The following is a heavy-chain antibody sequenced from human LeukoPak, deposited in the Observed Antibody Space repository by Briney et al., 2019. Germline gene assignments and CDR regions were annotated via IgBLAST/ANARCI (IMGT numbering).Heavy chain of an antibody. V-gene: IGHV1-46*01. CDR1: GYIFTSYN. CDR2: INPSGGST. CDR3: AGDCSSSWSPRDNWFDP. J-gene: IGHJ5*02. D-gene: IGHD6-13*01. Sequence: ASVKVSCKASGYIFTSYNIYWVRQAPGQGLEWMGIINPSGGSTNYAQKFQGRVTMTRDTSTSTVYMELSSLRSEDTAVYYCAGDCSSSWSPRDNWFDPWGQGTLVTVSS.